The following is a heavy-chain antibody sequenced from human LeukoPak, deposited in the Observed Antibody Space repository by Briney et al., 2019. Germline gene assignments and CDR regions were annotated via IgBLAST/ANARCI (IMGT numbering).Heavy chain of an antibody. D-gene: IGHD2-15*01. CDR2: LNAGNGLT. CDR3: ATSRNSARGIDY. Sequence: ASVKVSCKASGYTFITYVMHWVRQAPGQRLEWMGWLNAGNGLTKYSQKFQGTVTITGDTSASTAYMELSSLRSEDTAVYYCATSRNSARGIDYWGQGTLVTVSS. CDR1: GYTFITYV. V-gene: IGHV1-3*01. J-gene: IGHJ4*02.